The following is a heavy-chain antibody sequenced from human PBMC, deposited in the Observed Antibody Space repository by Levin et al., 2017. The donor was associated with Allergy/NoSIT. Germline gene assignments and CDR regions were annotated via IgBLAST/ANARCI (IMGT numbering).Heavy chain of an antibody. D-gene: IGHD5-18*01. CDR1: GFTFSSYS. J-gene: IGHJ4*02. Sequence: GESLKISCAASGFTFSSYSMNWVRQAPGKGLEWVSYITSTSSRIYYADSVRGRFTISRDNAKNSLYLQMNSLRGEDTAIYYCARDPHSLDYWGQGALVTVSS. CDR3: ARDPHSLDY. V-gene: IGHV3-48*01. CDR2: ITSTSSRI.